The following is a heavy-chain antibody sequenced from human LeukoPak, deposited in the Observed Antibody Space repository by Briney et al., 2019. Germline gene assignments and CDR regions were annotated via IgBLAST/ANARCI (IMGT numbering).Heavy chain of an antibody. V-gene: IGHV4-34*01. CDR1: GGSFSGYF. Sequence: SETLSLTCAVYGGSFSGYFWSWIRQPPGKGREWIGEINRGGSTNYNPSLKGRVAISVGTAKNQFSLKLSSVTAADTAVYYCARVPFVYYDFWSGYYYHYYYYMDVWGKGTTVTVSS. CDR3: ARVPFVYYDFWSGYYYHYYYYMDV. CDR2: INRGGST. J-gene: IGHJ6*03. D-gene: IGHD3-3*01.